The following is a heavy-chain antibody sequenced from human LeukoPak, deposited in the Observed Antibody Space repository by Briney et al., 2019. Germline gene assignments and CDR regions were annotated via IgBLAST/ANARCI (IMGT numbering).Heavy chain of an antibody. J-gene: IGHJ3*02. CDR3: ARIVRGVISPDDAFDI. CDR2: IYYSGSA. Sequence: SETLSLTCTVSGGSISSYYWSWIRQPPGKGLEWIGYIYYSGSANYNPSLKSRVTISVDTSKYQFSLKLSSVTAADTAVYYCARIVRGVISPDDAFDIWGQGTMVTVSS. CDR1: GGSISSYY. D-gene: IGHD3-10*01. V-gene: IGHV4-59*01.